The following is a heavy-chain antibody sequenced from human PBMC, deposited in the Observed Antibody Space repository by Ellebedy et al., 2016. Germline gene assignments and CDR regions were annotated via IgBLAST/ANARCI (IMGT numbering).Heavy chain of an antibody. CDR3: ARDVYSYGPFDY. CDR2: IKQDGSEK. J-gene: IGHJ4*02. D-gene: IGHD5-18*01. CDR1: GFTFSSYW. V-gene: IGHV3-7*01. Sequence: GESLKISCAASGFTFSSYWMSWVRQAPGKGLEWVANIKQDGSEKYYVDSVKGRFTISRDNAKNSLYLQMNSLRAEDTAVYYCARDVYSYGPFDYWGQGTLVTVSS.